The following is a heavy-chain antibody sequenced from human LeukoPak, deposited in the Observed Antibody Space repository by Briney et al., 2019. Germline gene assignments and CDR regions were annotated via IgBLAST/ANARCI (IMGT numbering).Heavy chain of an antibody. Sequence: GASVKVSCKASGYTFTNYGINWVRQATGQGLEWMGWMNPNSGNTGYAQKFQGRVTMTRNTSISTAYMELSSLRSEDTAVYYCARVAVAGIYYYYYYMDVWGKGTTVTVSS. CDR2: MNPNSGNT. CDR1: GYTFTNYG. CDR3: ARVAVAGIYYYYYYMDV. D-gene: IGHD6-19*01. V-gene: IGHV1-8*02. J-gene: IGHJ6*03.